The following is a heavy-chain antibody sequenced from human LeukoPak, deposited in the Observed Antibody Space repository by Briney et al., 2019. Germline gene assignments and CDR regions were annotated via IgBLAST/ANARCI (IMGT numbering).Heavy chain of an antibody. CDR3: ARDRGYGDYYFDY. D-gene: IGHD4-17*01. CDR1: GDSVSSNSAA. J-gene: IGHJ4*02. Sequence: SQSLSLTCAISGDSVSSNSAAWNWIRQSPSRGLEWLGRIYYRSRWYNDYALFVKSRITINPDTSKNQFSLHLNSVTTEDTAVYYCARDRGYGDYYFDYWGRGTLVTVSS. V-gene: IGHV6-1*01. CDR2: IYYRSRWYN.